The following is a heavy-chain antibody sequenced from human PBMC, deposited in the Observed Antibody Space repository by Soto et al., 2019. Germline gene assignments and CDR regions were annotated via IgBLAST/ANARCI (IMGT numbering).Heavy chain of an antibody. Sequence: QVQLVQSGTEVKKPGASVKLSCKASGYTFTDYYMHWVRQAPGQGLEWMGMINPSGGNTNNAQKCQDRVTMTMDTPTSTVYTELRSLTSDDAAVYYCAREGTIFVVIIMPAHWGEGILVTVPS. J-gene: IGHJ4*02. D-gene: IGHD3-3*01. CDR3: AREGTIFVVIIMPAH. V-gene: IGHV1-46*01. CDR1: GYTFTDYY. CDR2: INPSGGNT.